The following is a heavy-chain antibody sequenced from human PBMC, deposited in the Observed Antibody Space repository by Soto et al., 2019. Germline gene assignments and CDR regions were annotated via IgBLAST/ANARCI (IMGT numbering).Heavy chain of an antibody. CDR1: GDPFISCA. J-gene: IGHJ4*02. D-gene: IGHD3-22*01. V-gene: IGHV1-69*01. CDR3: ARGTPYDSSGYLEY. Sequence: SVKVACKASGDPFISCAIIWVRQAPGQGLEWMGGIIPIFGTANYAQKFQGRVTITADVSTSTAYMELSSLRSEDTAVYYCARGTPYDSSGYLEYWGQGTLVTVSS. CDR2: IIPIFGTA.